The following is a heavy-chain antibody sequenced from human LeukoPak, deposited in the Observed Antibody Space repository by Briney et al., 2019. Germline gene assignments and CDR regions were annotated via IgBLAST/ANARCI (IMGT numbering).Heavy chain of an antibody. CDR2: ISSSSSYI. V-gene: IGHV3-21*01. Sequence: GGSLRLSCAASGFTFSSYSMNWVRQAPGKGLEWVSSISSSSSYIYYADSVKGRFTISRDDAKNSLYLQMNSLRAEDTAVYYCARDLGRYTADYWGQGTLVTVSS. J-gene: IGHJ4*02. D-gene: IGHD1-26*01. CDR3: ARDLGRYTADY. CDR1: GFTFSSYS.